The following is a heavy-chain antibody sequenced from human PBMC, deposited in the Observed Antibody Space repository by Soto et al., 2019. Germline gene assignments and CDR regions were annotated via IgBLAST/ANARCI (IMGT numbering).Heavy chain of an antibody. Sequence: EVQLVESGGGLVQPGGSLRLSCAASGFTFSSYSMNWVRQAPGKGLEWVSYISSSSSTIYYADSVKGRFTISRDKAKNSLYLQMNSLRAEDTAVYYCARDELPLNCSSTSCGKNYYMDVWGKGTTVTVSS. D-gene: IGHD2-2*01. CDR2: ISSSSSTI. J-gene: IGHJ6*03. CDR3: ARDELPLNCSSTSCGKNYYMDV. CDR1: GFTFSSYS. V-gene: IGHV3-48*01.